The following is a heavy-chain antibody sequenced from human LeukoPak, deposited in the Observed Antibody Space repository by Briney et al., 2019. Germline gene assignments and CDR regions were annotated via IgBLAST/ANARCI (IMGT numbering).Heavy chain of an antibody. D-gene: IGHD3-3*01. J-gene: IGHJ4*02. CDR3: ARRLRFLEHLDY. V-gene: IGHV4-39*01. CDR1: GGSISSSSYY. Sequence: SETLSLTCTVSGGSISSSSYYWGWIRQPPGKGLEWIGSIYYSGSTYYNPSLKSRVTISVDTSKNQFSLKLSSVTAADTAVYYCARRLRFLEHLDYWGQGTLVTVS. CDR2: IYYSGST.